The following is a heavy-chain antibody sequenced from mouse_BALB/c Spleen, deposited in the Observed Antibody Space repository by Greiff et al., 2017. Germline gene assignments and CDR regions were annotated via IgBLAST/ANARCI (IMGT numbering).Heavy chain of an antibody. CDR1: GYSITSDYA. Sequence: EVQLQESGPGLVKPSQSLSLTCTVTGYSITSDYAWNWIRQFPGNKLEWMGYISYSGSTSYNPSLKSRISITRDTSKNQFFLQLNSVTTEDTATYYCARSRYGNYFDYWGQGTTLTVSS. D-gene: IGHD2-1*01. J-gene: IGHJ2*01. CDR3: ARSRYGNYFDY. V-gene: IGHV3-2*02. CDR2: ISYSGST.